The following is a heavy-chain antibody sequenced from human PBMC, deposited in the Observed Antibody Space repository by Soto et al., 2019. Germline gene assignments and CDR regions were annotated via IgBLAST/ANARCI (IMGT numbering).Heavy chain of an antibody. Sequence: ASVKVSCMTSGNTFTSYDMNGVGQAPGNGHECKRGMRPYSGATGYPGKFQGRVSMTRNTSIRTAYMELGGVTSEGTAVYYCASGGGSSTGYYFDYWGQGTQVTVSS. CDR2: MRPYSGAT. CDR3: ASGGGSSTGYYFDY. J-gene: IGHJ4*02. D-gene: IGHD6-6*01. CDR1: GNTFTSYD. V-gene: IGHV1-8*01.